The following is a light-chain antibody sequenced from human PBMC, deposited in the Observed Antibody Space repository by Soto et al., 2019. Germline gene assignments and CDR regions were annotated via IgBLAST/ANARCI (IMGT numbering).Light chain of an antibody. V-gene: IGKV3-11*01. CDR1: QSVSSSN. J-gene: IGKJ4*01. CDR2: DAS. Sequence: EIVMTQSPATLSVSPGERATLSCRASQSVSSSNLAWYQQKPGQAPRLLIYDASNRATGIPARFSGSGSGTDFTLTISSLEPEDFAVYYCQQRSNWPPALTFGGGTKVDIK. CDR3: QQRSNWPPALT.